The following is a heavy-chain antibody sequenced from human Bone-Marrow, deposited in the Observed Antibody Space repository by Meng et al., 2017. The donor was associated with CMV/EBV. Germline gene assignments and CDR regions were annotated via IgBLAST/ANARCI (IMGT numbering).Heavy chain of an antibody. CDR2: IYYSGST. CDR1: GGSINSYY. D-gene: IGHD3-3*01. V-gene: IGHV4-59*01. J-gene: IGHJ4*02. CDR3: ARRSDFWSGYWENYFDY. Sequence: SETLSLTCTVSGGSINSYYWSWIRQPPGKGLEWIGYIYYSGSTNYNPSLKSRVTISVDTSKNQFSLKLSSVTAADTAVYYCARRSDFWSGYWENYFDYWGQGTLVTVSS.